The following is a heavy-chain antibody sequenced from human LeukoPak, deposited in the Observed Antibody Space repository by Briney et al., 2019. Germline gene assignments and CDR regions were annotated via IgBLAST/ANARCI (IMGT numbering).Heavy chain of an antibody. CDR2: INPNSGGT. CDR1: GYTFTDYY. CDR3: ASGYSGSYYYFDY. J-gene: IGHJ4*02. V-gene: IGHV1-2*02. Sequence: ASVKVSCNASGYTFTDYYMHWVRQAPGQGLEWMGWINPNSGGTNYAQKFQGRVTMTRDTSISTAYMELSRLRSDDTAVYYCASGYSGSYYYFDYWGQGTLVTVSS. D-gene: IGHD1-26*01.